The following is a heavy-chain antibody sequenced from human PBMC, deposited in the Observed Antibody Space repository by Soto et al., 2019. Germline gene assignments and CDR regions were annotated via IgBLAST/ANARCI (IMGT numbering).Heavy chain of an antibody. D-gene: IGHD1-26*01. Sequence: QVQLVQSGAEVKKPGASVKVSCKASGYTFTGYNMHWGRQAPGQGLEWKGWINPNSGGTNNAQKFQGWITMTRDTSISTAYMELSRLRSDDTAVYYCARASVEVGATFPDYWGQGTLVTVSS. V-gene: IGHV1-2*04. CDR3: ARASVEVGATFPDY. CDR1: GYTFTGYN. J-gene: IGHJ4*02. CDR2: INPNSGGT.